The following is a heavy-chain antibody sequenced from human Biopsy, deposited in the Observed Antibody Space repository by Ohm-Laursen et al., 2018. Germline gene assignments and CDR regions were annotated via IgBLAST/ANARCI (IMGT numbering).Heavy chain of an antibody. Sequence: SETLSLTCTVSGGPIDSYYWSWIRQPPGQALEWIGYIYFTGRTIYNPSLKRRVTMSVNTSKKQFSLRLGSVTAADTAVYYCASAGYNPDWNFDLWGRGTRVTVSS. V-gene: IGHV4-59*12. CDR3: ASAGYNPDWNFDL. CDR2: IYFTGRT. CDR1: GGPIDSYY. J-gene: IGHJ2*01. D-gene: IGHD5-24*01.